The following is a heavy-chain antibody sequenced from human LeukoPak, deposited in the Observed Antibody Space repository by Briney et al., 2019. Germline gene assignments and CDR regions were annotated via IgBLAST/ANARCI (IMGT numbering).Heavy chain of an antibody. D-gene: IGHD1-26*01. J-gene: IGHJ3*02. Sequence: SETLCLTCTVSGGSISSYYWSWIRQPPGKGLEWIGYIYYSGSTNYNPSLKSRVTISVDTSKNQFSLKLSSVTAADTAVYYCARAYPIMGATYAFDIWGQGTMVTVSS. CDR2: IYYSGST. V-gene: IGHV4-59*01. CDR1: GGSISSYY. CDR3: ARAYPIMGATYAFDI.